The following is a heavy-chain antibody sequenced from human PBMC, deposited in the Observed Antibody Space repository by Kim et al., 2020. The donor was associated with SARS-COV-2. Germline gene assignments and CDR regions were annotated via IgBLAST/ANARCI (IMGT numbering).Heavy chain of an antibody. D-gene: IGHD1-26*01. Sequence: SQTLSLTCAISGDSVSSNTAAWNWIRQSPSRGLEFLGRTYFRSKWFNDYAISVLGRITVKADISKNQFSLLLDSVNPEDTAVYYCARGGVPFDDWGQGILVTVSS. CDR1: GDSVSSNTAA. V-gene: IGHV6-1*01. CDR3: ARGGVPFDD. CDR2: TYFRSKWFN. J-gene: IGHJ4*02.